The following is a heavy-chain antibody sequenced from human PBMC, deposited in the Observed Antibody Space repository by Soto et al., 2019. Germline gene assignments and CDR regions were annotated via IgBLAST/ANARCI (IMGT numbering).Heavy chain of an antibody. CDR3: MRQSIFWVSREWGYSDA. Sequence: SETLSLTCTVSGGSISSYYWSWIRQPPGKGLEWIGYIYYSGSTNYNPSLKSRVTISVDTSKNQFSLKLSSVTAADTAVYYCMRQSIFWVSREWGYSDAWGQGTLVTVSS. CDR1: GGSISSYY. J-gene: IGHJ4*02. CDR2: IYYSGST. D-gene: IGHD3-16*01. V-gene: IGHV4-59*08.